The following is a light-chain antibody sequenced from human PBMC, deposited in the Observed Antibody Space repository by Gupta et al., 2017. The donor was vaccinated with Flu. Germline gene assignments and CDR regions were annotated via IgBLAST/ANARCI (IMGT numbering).Light chain of an antibody. V-gene: IGLV2-11*01. Sequence: QSALTPPRSVSGSPGHAVTISCTGTGSDVGAYTYISWYQQHTGKAPRLILYDVNRRPSGVPDRFSASKSGNTASLTISGLQAEDEADYHCSSYAGSNTWVFGGGTKLTVL. J-gene: IGLJ3*02. CDR1: GSDVGAYTY. CDR2: DVN. CDR3: SSYAGSNTWV.